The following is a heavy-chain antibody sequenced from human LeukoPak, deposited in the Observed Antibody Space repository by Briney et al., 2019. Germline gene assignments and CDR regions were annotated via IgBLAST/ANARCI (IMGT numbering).Heavy chain of an antibody. D-gene: IGHD5-18*01. CDR1: GGSISSSNNC. V-gene: IGHV4-39*07. CDR2: IYSSGST. Sequence: PSETLSLTCTVSGGSISSSNNCWAWIRQPPGKGLEWIGNIYSSGSTYYNPSLKSRVTISIDTSKNQFSLKLSSVTAADTAVYYCARVGYHSIDYWGQGTLVTVSS. J-gene: IGHJ4*02. CDR3: ARVGYHSIDY.